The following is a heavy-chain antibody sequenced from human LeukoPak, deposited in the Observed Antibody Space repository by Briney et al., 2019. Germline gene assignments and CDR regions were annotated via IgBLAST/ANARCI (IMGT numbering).Heavy chain of an antibody. CDR3: ARESRDGYKGYFDY. J-gene: IGHJ4*02. CDR1: GFTFSRYE. D-gene: IGHD5-24*01. CDR2: ISSSGTTI. V-gene: IGHV3-48*03. Sequence: PGGSLRLSCAASGFTFSRYEIHWVRQAPRKGLEWVSYISSSGTTIYYADSVKDRFTISRDNAKNSLHLQMNSLRAEDTAVYYCARESRDGYKGYFDYWGQGTLVTVSS.